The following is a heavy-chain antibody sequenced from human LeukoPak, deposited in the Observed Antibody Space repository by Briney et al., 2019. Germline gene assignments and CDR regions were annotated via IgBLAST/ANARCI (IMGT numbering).Heavy chain of an antibody. Sequence: GGSLRLSCAVSGFTFSRYAMHWVRQAPGKGLEWVAVISNDGNDKKYADSVKGRFTISRDKSKNTLYLQMNNLRIEDTAVYQCAKDAVPGPAKYYFDYWGQGTLVTVSS. V-gene: IGHV3-30*18. CDR3: AKDAVPGPAKYYFDY. CDR1: GFTFSRYA. D-gene: IGHD6-19*01. J-gene: IGHJ4*02. CDR2: ISNDGNDK.